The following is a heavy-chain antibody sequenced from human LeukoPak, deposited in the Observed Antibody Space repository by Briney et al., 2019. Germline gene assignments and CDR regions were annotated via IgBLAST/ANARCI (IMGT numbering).Heavy chain of an antibody. CDR2: INPSGST. CDR1: GGSFSGYY. Sequence: PSETLSLTCALYGGSFSGYYWSWIRQPPGKGLEWIGEINPSGSTNYNPSLKSRVTISVDTSKNQFSLKLSSVTAADTAVYYCARAYDFWSGYPSSGDYYFDYWGQGTLVTVSS. CDR3: ARAYDFWSGYPSSGDYYFDY. J-gene: IGHJ4*02. V-gene: IGHV4-34*01. D-gene: IGHD3-3*01.